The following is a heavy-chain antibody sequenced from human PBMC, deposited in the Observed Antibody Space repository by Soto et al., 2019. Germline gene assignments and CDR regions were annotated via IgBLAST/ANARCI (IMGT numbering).Heavy chain of an antibody. J-gene: IGHJ4*02. CDR1: GFTFSSYG. D-gene: IGHD4-17*01. CDR2: IWYDGSNK. CDR3: ARDLVDYGDYVFCY. V-gene: IGHV3-33*01. Sequence: QVQLVESGGGVVQPGRSLRLSCAASGFTFSSYGMHWVRQAPGKGLEWVAVIWYDGSNKYYADSVKGRFTISRDNSKNTLYLQMNSLRAEDTAVYYCARDLVDYGDYVFCYWGQGTLVTVSS.